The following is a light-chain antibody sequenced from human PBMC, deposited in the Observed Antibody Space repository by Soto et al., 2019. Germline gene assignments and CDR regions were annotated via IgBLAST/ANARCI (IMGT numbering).Light chain of an antibody. CDR1: QGISSY. V-gene: IGKV1-9*01. Sequence: IQLTQSPSSLSASVGDRVTITCRASQGISSYLGWYQQKPGKAPNLLIYAASTLQSGVPSRFSGGGSGTDFTLTISRLEPEDFAVYYCQQYGSSPPRTFGQGTKVDIK. CDR2: AAS. CDR3: QQYGSSPPRT. J-gene: IGKJ1*01.